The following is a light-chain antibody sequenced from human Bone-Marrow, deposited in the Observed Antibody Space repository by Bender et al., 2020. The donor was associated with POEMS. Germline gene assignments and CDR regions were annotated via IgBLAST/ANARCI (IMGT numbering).Light chain of an antibody. V-gene: IGLV1-40*01. CDR3: QSYDGSLSEWV. CDR1: SSNIGAHA. Sequence: QSVLTQPPSASGTPGQRVTISCSGGSSNIGAHAVNWYQQLPGTAPRLLISAYSNRPSGVPDRFSGSKSGTSASLAITGLQAEDEADYYCQSYDGSLSEWVFGGGTKVTVL. J-gene: IGLJ3*02. CDR2: AYS.